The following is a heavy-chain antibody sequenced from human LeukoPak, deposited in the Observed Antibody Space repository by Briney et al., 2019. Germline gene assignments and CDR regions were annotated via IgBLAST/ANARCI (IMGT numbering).Heavy chain of an antibody. J-gene: IGHJ6*03. CDR3: ARDPTSIEVGNYYYYYMDV. Sequence: PGGSLRLSCAASGFTFSSYSMNWVRQAPGKGLEWVSSISSSSSYIYYADSVKGRFTISRDNAKNSLYLQMNSLRAEDTAVYYCARDPTSIEVGNYYYYYMDVWGKGTTVTVSS. CDR1: GFTFSSYS. D-gene: IGHD2-21*01. CDR2: ISSSSSYI. V-gene: IGHV3-21*01.